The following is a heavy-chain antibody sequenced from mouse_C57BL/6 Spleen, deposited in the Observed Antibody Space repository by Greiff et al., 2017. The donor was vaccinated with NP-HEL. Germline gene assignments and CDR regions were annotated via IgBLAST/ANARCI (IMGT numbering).Heavy chain of an antibody. D-gene: IGHD1-1*01. V-gene: IGHV1-82*01. J-gene: IGHJ1*03. CDR3: ARPVDYYGSPYWYFDV. CDR2: IYPGDGDT. Sequence: QVQLQQSGPELVKPGASVKISCKASGYAFSSSWMNWVKQRPGKGLEWIGRIYPGDGDTNYNGKFKGKATLTADKSSSTAYMQLSSLTSEDSAVYFCARPVDYYGSPYWYFDVWGTGTTVTVSS. CDR1: GYAFSSSW.